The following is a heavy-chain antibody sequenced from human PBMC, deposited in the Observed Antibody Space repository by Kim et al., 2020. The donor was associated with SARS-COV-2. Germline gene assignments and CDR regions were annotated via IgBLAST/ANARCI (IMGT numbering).Heavy chain of an antibody. CDR2: MSSDGSTT. J-gene: IGHJ6*02. CDR3: ARGTVHSGMDV. CDR1: GFTRSGHW. V-gene: IGHV3-74*01. Sequence: GGSLRLSCAASGFTRSGHWMNWVRQAPGKGLLWVSRMSSDGSTTHYADSVKDRFVISRDNAKNTLYLQMNSLRAEDTAVYYCARGTVHSGMDVWGQGTTVTVSS. D-gene: IGHD1-1*01.